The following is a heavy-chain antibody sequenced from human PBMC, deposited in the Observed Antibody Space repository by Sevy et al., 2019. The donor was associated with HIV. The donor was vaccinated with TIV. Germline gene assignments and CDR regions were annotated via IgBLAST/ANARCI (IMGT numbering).Heavy chain of an antibody. Sequence: ASVKVSCKASGYTFTGYYMHWVRQAPGQGLEWMGWINPNSGGTNYALKFQGRVTMTRDTSISTAYMELSRLRSDDTAVYYCASGYCSSTSCSIAFGYWGQGTLVTVSS. CDR1: GYTFTGYY. V-gene: IGHV1-2*02. CDR2: INPNSGGT. D-gene: IGHD2-2*03. CDR3: ASGYCSSTSCSIAFGY. J-gene: IGHJ4*02.